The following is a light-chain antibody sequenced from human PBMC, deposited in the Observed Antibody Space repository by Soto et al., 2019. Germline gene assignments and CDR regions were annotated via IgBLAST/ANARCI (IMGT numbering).Light chain of an antibody. CDR1: QSVSSSY. CDR2: GAS. V-gene: IGKV3-20*01. J-gene: IGKJ1*01. CDR3: HQYGSSPRT. Sequence: EIVLTQSPGTLSLSPGERATLSCRASQSVSSSYLAWYQQKPGQAPMLLIYGASSRATGIPDRFSGSGSGTDFTLTISRLEPEDFAVYYCHQYGSSPRTFVQGTKVEIK.